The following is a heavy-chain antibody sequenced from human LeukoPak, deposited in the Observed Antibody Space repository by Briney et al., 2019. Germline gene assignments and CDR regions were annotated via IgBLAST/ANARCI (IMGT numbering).Heavy chain of an antibody. V-gene: IGHV1-18*04. CDR2: ISAYNGNT. D-gene: IGHD6-19*01. Sequence: GASVKVSCMASGYTFTSYGISWVRQAPGQRLEWMGWISAYNGNTNYAQKLQGRVTMTTDTSTSTAYMELRSLRSDDTAVYYCARDQRIWYSSGWPYFDYWGQGTLVTVSS. CDR3: ARDQRIWYSSGWPYFDY. J-gene: IGHJ4*02. CDR1: GYTFTSYG.